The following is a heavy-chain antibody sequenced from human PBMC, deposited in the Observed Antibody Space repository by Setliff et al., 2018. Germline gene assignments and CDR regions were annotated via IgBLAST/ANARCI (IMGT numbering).Heavy chain of an antibody. J-gene: IGHJ3*01. V-gene: IGHV3-23*01. Sequence: GGSLRLSCAASGFTFSGYAMGWVRQAPGKGPEYVSTILGSADYAYYGNSVRGRFTISRDKSRNTLYLQMTGLRTDDTALYYCATLYPWDPDAFDLWGQGTMVTVSS. D-gene: IGHD3-16*01. CDR2: ILGSADYA. CDR1: GFTFSGYA. CDR3: ATLYPWDPDAFDL.